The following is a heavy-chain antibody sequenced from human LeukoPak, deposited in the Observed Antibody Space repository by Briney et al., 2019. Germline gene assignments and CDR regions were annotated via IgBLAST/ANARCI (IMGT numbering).Heavy chain of an antibody. J-gene: IGHJ5*02. V-gene: IGHV3-23*01. D-gene: IGHD6-13*01. CDR1: GFTFSSYA. CDR3: AKCGQQLVPRWFDP. CDR2: ISGSGGST. Sequence: GASLRLSCAASGFTFSSYAMSWVRQAPGKGLEWVSVISGSGGSTYYADSVKGRFTISRDNPKNTLYLQMNSLRAEDTAVYYCAKCGQQLVPRWFDPWGQGTLVTVSS.